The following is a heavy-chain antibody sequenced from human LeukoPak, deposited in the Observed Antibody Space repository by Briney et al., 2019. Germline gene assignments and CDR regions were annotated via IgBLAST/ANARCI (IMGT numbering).Heavy chain of an antibody. CDR2: INHSGST. CDR1: GGSFSGYY. Sequence: SETLSLTCAVYGGSFSGYYWSWIRQPPGKGLEWIGEINHSGSTNYNPSLKSRVTISVDTSKNQFSLKLSSVTAADTAVYYCARDPNCSGGSCYSYWGQRTLVTVSS. D-gene: IGHD2-15*01. CDR3: ARDPNCSGGSCYSY. J-gene: IGHJ4*02. V-gene: IGHV4-34*01.